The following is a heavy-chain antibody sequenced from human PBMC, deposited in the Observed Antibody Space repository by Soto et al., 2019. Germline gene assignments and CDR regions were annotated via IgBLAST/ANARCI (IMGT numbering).Heavy chain of an antibody. CDR1: GGSISSSSYY. J-gene: IGHJ4*02. CDR2: IYYSGST. Sequence: QLQLQESGPGLVKPSETLSLTCTVSGGSISSSSYYWGWIRQPPGKGLEWIGSIYYSGSTYYNPSLKSRVTISVDTSKNQFSLKLSSVTAADTAVYYCALFFWSGYFSNYWGQGTLVTVSS. D-gene: IGHD3-3*01. CDR3: ALFFWSGYFSNY. V-gene: IGHV4-39*01.